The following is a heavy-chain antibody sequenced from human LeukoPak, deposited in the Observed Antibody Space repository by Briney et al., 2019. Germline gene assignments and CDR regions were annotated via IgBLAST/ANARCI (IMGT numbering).Heavy chain of an antibody. CDR1: GFTFSNYG. CDR3: ARRSSDY. CDR2: FGGGGGSA. D-gene: IGHD6-6*01. V-gene: IGHV3-23*01. J-gene: IGHJ4*02. Sequence: GTLRLSCTASGFTFSNYGMNWVRQAPGKGLEWVSSFGGGGGSAYYADSVKGRFTISRDNSKNTLYLQMNSLRAEDTAVYYCARRSSDYWGQGTLVTVSS.